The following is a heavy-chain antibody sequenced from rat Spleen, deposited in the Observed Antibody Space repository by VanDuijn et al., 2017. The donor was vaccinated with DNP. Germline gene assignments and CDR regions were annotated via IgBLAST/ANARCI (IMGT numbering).Heavy chain of an antibody. Sequence: EVQLVESGGGLVQPGRSLKLSCAASGFTFSDYSMAWVLQAPTKGLEWVAYMRYEGDNTYHGDSVKGRFTISRDNAKSTLYLQMNSLRSEDTATYYCTRDNYSSYMPYYYAMDAWGQGTSVTVSS. V-gene: IGHV5-20*01. CDR3: TRDNYSSYMPYYYAMDA. CDR1: GFTFSDYS. J-gene: IGHJ4*01. CDR2: MRYEGDNT. D-gene: IGHD1-2*01.